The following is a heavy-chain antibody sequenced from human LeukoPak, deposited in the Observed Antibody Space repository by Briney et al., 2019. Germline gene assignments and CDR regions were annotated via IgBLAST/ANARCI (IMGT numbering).Heavy chain of an antibody. D-gene: IGHD3-10*01. Sequence: SETLSLTCTVSGGSISIYYWSWIRQPPGKGVEWIGYIYYSGSTNYNPSLKSRVTISVDTSKNQFSLKLSSVTAADTAVYYCTRLRGVIMAFDYWGQGTLVTVSS. CDR2: IYYSGST. J-gene: IGHJ4*02. V-gene: IGHV4-59*08. CDR1: GGSISIYY. CDR3: TRLRGVIMAFDY.